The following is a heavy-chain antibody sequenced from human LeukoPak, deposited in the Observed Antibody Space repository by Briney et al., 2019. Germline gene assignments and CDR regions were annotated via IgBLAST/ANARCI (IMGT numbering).Heavy chain of an antibody. J-gene: IGHJ5*02. CDR1: GYTFINYY. CDR2: INPDSGGK. CDR3: GRDHLLFRQPPNWFDL. Sequence: GASVKVSCKDSGYTFINYYMNWVGQAPGQGLEGRGWINPDSGGKKNEQKFQDRDTMTSDTYISTAYMELSRRRYDDTAAYYCGRDHLLFRQPPNWFDLWGQGTLVTVSS. V-gene: IGHV1-2*02. D-gene: IGHD1-14*01.